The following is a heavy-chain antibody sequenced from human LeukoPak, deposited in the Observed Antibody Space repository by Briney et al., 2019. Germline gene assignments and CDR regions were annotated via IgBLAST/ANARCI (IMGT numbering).Heavy chain of an antibody. Sequence: GESLKISCKTSGYTFSKYWIGWVRPKSEEGLEWRGIIYPNDSDTRYSASFQGPVTISADTSTSTAYLQWSSLMASDTAMYYCVRGRGYYDSYNGYYDPDNWFESWGQGTLVTVSS. CDR3: VRGRGYYDSYNGYYDPDNWFES. D-gene: IGHD3-16*01. CDR2: IYPNDSDT. V-gene: IGHV5-51*01. CDR1: GYTFSKYW. J-gene: IGHJ5*01.